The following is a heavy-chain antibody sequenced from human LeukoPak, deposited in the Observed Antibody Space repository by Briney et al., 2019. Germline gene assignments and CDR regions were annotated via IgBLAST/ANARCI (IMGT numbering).Heavy chain of an antibody. V-gene: IGHV3-23*01. CDR2: VTGGATDT. J-gene: IGHJ5*02. CDR3: ASRGTTGS. D-gene: IGHD1-1*01. CDR1: GFIFSDYA. Sequence: GGSLRLSCAACGFIFSDYAMMGVRQAPGRGVGWVSTVTGGATDTYYADSVRGGITFSRENSRTTFYLQMNSLRVEDTAVYYCASRGTTGSWGQGTLVTASS.